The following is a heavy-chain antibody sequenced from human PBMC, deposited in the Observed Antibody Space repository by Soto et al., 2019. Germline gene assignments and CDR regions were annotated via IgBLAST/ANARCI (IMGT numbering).Heavy chain of an antibody. J-gene: IGHJ5*02. D-gene: IGHD6-13*01. CDR2: ISGSGGST. Sequence: VGSLRLSCATSGFTFSSNGMSWVRQAPGKGLDWVSGISGSGGSTYYADSVKGRFTISRDNSKNTLYLQMNSLRAEDTAVYYCAKDVSSSWYGVWFDPWGQGTLVTVSS. CDR3: AKDVSSSWYGVWFDP. V-gene: IGHV3-23*01. CDR1: GFTFSSNG.